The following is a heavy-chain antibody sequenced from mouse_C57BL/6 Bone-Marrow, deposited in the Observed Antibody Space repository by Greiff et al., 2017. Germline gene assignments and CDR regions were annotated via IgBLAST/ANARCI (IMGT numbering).Heavy chain of an antibody. V-gene: IGHV5-2*03. D-gene: IGHD1-1*01. CDR3: ARRRVYYGSSYWYFDV. Sequence: DVKLVESGGGLVQPGESLKLSCESNEYEFPSHDMSWVRKTPEKRLELVAAINSDGGSTYYPDTMERRFIISRDNTKKTLYLQMSSLSSEDTALYDCARRRVYYGSSYWYFDVWGTGTTVTVSS. CDR2: INSDGGST. CDR1: EYEFPSHD. J-gene: IGHJ1*03.